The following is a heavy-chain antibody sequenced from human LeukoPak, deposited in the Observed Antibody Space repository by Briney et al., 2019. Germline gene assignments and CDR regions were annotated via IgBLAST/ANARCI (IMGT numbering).Heavy chain of an antibody. CDR2: VRYDGTKI. J-gene: IGHJ5*01. D-gene: IGHD6-19*01. CDR3: AKDRYISGWGWFVS. Sequence: GVSLRLSCAASGFTFSSFGMHWVRQAPGQGLEWVAFVRYDGTKIYYADAVKDRFTVSRDNSKSTLYLQMDSLRAEDTAVYYCAKDRYISGWGWFVSWGQGTLVTVSS. CDR1: GFTFSSFG. V-gene: IGHV3-30*02.